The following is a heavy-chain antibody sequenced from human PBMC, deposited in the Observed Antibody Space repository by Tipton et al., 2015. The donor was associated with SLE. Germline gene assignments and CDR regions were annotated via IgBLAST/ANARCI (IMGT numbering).Heavy chain of an antibody. CDR1: GYTFTSYG. CDR2: MNPNSGNT. D-gene: IGHD3-10*01. CDR3: ASVSDYGAGSSQYYLDS. V-gene: IGHV1-8*02. Sequence: QSGAEVKKPGASVKVSCKASGYTFTSYGISWVRQAPGQGLEWMGWMNPNSGNTGYAQKFQGRVTMTRNTSISTAYMELSSLRSEDAAVYYCASVSDYGAGSSQYYLDSGGKGPLATVSP. J-gene: IGHJ4*02.